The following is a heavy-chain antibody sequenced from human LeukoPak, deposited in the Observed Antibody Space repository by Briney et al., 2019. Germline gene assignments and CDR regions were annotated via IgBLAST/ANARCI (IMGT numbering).Heavy chain of an antibody. CDR2: IYNSGST. CDR1: GGSISSGGYY. D-gene: IGHD5-24*01. Sequence: PSETLSLTCTVSGGSISSGGYYWTWIRQHPGKGLEWIGFIYNSGSTYYNPSLKSQVTISVDTSKNQFSLKLSSVTAADTAVYYCARASRRERWLQIYYFDYWGQGTLVTVSS. J-gene: IGHJ4*02. V-gene: IGHV4-31*01. CDR3: ARASRRERWLQIYYFDY.